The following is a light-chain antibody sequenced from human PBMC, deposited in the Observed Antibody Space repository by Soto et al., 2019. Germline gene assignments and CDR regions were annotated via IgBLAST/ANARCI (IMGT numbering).Light chain of an antibody. CDR2: EVS. CDR3: SSYTSSSTYV. J-gene: IGLJ1*01. Sequence: QSVLTQPPSASGSPGQSVTISCTGTSSDVGGYDYVSWYQQHPGKAPKLIIYEVSRRPSGVPDRFSGSKSGNTASLTVSGLQAEDEADYYCSSYTSSSTYVFGTGTKVPS. CDR1: SSDVGGYDY. V-gene: IGLV2-8*01.